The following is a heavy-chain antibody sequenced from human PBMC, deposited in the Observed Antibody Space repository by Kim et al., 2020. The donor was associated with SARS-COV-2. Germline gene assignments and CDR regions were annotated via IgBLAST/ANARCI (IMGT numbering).Heavy chain of an antibody. CDR3: ARDAEGEWLLSSWYDY. D-gene: IGHD6-13*01. J-gene: IGHJ4*02. V-gene: IGHV1-46*01. CDR1: GYTFTSYY. CDR2: INPSGGST. Sequence: ASVKVSCKASGYTFTSYYMHWVRQAPGQGLEWMGIINPSGGSTSYAQKFQGRVTMTRDTSTSTVYMELSSLRSEDTAVYYCARDAEGEWLLSSWYDYWGQGTLVTVSS.